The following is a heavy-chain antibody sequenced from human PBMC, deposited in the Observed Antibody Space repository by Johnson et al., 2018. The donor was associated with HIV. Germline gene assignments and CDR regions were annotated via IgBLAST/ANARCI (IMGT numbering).Heavy chain of an antibody. D-gene: IGHD1-26*01. V-gene: IGHV3-33*06. CDR2: IWYDGSNK. CDR1: GFTFSSYG. Sequence: QLVESGGGVVQPGRSLRLSCAASGFTFSSYGMHWVRQAPGKGLEWVAVIWYDGSNKYYADSVKGRFTISRDNSKNTLYLQMNSLRAEDTAVYYCANGRLAAHDAFDIWGQGTMVTVSS. J-gene: IGHJ3*02. CDR3: ANGRLAAHDAFDI.